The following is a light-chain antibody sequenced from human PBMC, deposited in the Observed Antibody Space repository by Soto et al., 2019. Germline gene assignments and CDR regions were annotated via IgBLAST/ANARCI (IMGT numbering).Light chain of an antibody. Sequence: NFMLTQPHSVSESPGKTVTISCTRSSGSIASNYVQWYQQRPGSAPTTVIYEDNQRPSGVPDRFSGSIDSSSNSASLNNSGLKTEHEADYYCQSYDSSRDVVFGGGTKLTVL. V-gene: IGLV6-57*04. J-gene: IGLJ2*01. CDR1: SGSIASNY. CDR3: QSYDSSRDVV. CDR2: EDN.